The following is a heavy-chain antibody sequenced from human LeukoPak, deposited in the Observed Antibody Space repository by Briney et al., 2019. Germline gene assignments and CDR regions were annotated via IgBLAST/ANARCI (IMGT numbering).Heavy chain of an antibody. CDR3: ARGARVVRGRGWFDP. Sequence: PGGSLRLSCAASGFTFSSYTMNWVRQAPGKGLEWVSSITSSSSYIYYADSVMGRFTISRDNANNSLYLQMNSLRAEDTAVYYCARGARVVRGRGWFDPWGQGTLVTVSS. CDR2: ITSSSSYI. D-gene: IGHD3-10*01. V-gene: IGHV3-21*01. CDR1: GFTFSSYT. J-gene: IGHJ5*02.